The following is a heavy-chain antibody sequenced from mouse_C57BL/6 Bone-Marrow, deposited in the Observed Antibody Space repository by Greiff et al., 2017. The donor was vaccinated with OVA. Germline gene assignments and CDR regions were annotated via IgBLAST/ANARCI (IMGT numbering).Heavy chain of an antibody. Sequence: EVQLQESGGGLVKPGGSLKLSCAASGFTFSSYAMSWVRQTPEKRLAWVATISDGGSYTYYPDNVKGRFTISRDNAKNNLYLQMSHLKSEDTAMYYCAREGGDYDGFDYWGQGTTLTVSS. V-gene: IGHV5-4*01. CDR3: AREGGDYDGFDY. D-gene: IGHD2-4*01. CDR1: GFTFSSYA. J-gene: IGHJ2*01. CDR2: ISDGGSYT.